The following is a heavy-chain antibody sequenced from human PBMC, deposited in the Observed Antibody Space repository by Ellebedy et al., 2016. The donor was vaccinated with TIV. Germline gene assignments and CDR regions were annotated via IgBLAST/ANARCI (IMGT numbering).Heavy chain of an antibody. CDR1: GFTFSKYA. D-gene: IGHD1-7*01. V-gene: IGHV3-23*01. CDR3: AKCPPVITITTGPVDY. CDR2: LRGSGGTT. Sequence: GGSLRLXXAASGFTFSKYAMSWVRQAPGKGLEWVSGLRGSGGTTYYAGSVRGRFTIFRDNSKDTLYLQINSLRAEDTAVYDCAKCPPVITITTGPVDYWGRGTLVTVSS. J-gene: IGHJ4*02.